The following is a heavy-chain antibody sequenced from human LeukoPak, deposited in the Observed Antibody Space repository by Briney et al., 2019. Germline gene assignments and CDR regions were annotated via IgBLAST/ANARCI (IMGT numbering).Heavy chain of an antibody. V-gene: IGHV4-34*01. Sequence: SETLSLTCAVSGGSFSGYYWNWIRQSPGKGLEWIGEINHSGSTHYNPSLKSRVTISVDTSQKQFSLRLTSVTAADTAVYYCARRDGYNWGAFDIWGQGTMVTVSS. CDR2: INHSGST. CDR1: GGSFSGYY. D-gene: IGHD5-24*01. CDR3: ARRDGYNWGAFDI. J-gene: IGHJ3*02.